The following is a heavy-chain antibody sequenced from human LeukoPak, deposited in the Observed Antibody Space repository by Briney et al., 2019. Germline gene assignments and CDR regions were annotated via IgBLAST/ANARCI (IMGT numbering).Heavy chain of an antibody. J-gene: IGHJ5*02. Sequence: SETLSLTCAVYGGSFSGYYWSWIRQPPGKGLEWIGEINHSGSTNYNPSLKSRVTMSVDTSKNQFSLKLSSVTAADTAVYYCARERGDYYGSGHNWFDPWGQGTLVTVSS. V-gene: IGHV4-34*01. CDR2: INHSGST. D-gene: IGHD3-10*01. CDR3: ARERGDYYGSGHNWFDP. CDR1: GGSFSGYY.